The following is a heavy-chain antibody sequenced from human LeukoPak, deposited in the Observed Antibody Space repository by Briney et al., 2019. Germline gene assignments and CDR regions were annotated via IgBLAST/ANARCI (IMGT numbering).Heavy chain of an antibody. CDR3: ARDYEGYCSGGSCLSPRDDYYYYMDV. D-gene: IGHD2-15*01. CDR1: GGTFSSYA. CDR2: IIPIFGTA. J-gene: IGHJ6*03. V-gene: IGHV1-69*05. Sequence: SVKVSCKASGGTFSSYAISWVRQAPGQGLEWTGRIIPIFGTANYAQKFQGRVTITTDESTSTAYMELSSLRSEDTAVYYCARDYEGYCSGGSCLSPRDDYYYYMDVWGKGTTVTVSS.